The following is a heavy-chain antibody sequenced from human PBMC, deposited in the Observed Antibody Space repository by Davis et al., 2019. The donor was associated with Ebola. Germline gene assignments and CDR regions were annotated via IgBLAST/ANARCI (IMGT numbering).Heavy chain of an antibody. D-gene: IGHD2-2*01. CDR1: GFRFSSHG. CDR2: IWYDGSSA. V-gene: IGHV3-33*01. J-gene: IGHJ6*02. Sequence: PGGSLRLSCAASGFRFSSHGMQWVRQAPGKGLEWVALIWYDGSSAFYLDAVKGRFTISRDNSKNTLDLQMNAMRAEDTAVYYCVRSCSTSSNYYYGVDVWGQGTTVTVSS. CDR3: VRSCSTSSNYYYGVDV.